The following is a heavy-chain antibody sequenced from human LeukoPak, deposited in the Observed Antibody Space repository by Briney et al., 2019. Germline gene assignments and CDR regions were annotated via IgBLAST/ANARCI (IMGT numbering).Heavy chain of an antibody. CDR2: ISSSSSYI. Sequence: PGGSLRLSCAASEFTFSHYSMNWVRQAPGKGLEWVSSISSSSSYIYYTDSVKGRFTISRDNAKNSLYLQMGSLRAEDTAVYYCARDIVGATFAAFDIWGQGTMVTVSS. V-gene: IGHV3-21*01. D-gene: IGHD1-26*01. CDR3: ARDIVGATFAAFDI. CDR1: EFTFSHYS. J-gene: IGHJ3*02.